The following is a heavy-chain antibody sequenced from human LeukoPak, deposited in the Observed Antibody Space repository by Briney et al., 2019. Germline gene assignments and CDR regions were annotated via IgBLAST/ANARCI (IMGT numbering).Heavy chain of an antibody. CDR3: ARTMVRGYYFDY. D-gene: IGHD3-10*01. CDR1: GGTFSSYA. V-gene: IGHV1-69*13. Sequence: SVKVSCKASGGTFSSYAISWVRQAPGQGLEWMGGIIPIFGTANYAQKFQGRVTITADETTSTAYMELSSLRSEDTAVYYCARTMVRGYYFDYWGQGTLVTVSS. J-gene: IGHJ4*02. CDR2: IIPIFGTA.